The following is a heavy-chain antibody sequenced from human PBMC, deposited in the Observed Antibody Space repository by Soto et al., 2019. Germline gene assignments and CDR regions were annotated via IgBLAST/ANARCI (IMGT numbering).Heavy chain of an antibody. Sequence: SETLSLTCTVSGGSISSGDYYWSWIRQPPGKGLEWIGYIYYSGSTYYNPSLKSRVTISVDTSKNQFSLKLSSVTAADTAVYYCARDSDYYDSSGYYFGYWGQGTLVTVSS. D-gene: IGHD3-22*01. J-gene: IGHJ4*02. CDR2: IYYSGST. V-gene: IGHV4-30-4*01. CDR3: ARDSDYYDSSGYYFGY. CDR1: GGSISSGDYY.